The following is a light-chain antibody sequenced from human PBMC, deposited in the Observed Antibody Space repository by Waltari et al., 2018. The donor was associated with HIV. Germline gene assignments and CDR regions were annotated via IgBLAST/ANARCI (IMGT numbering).Light chain of an antibody. Sequence: SALTQPASVSGSPGQSITISCSGTSGDVGGYNFVPWSQKHPGKAPKLIIYNVSSRPSGVSIRFSGSRSANTASLTISGLQVEDEADYFCSSYTSSGPRYVLFGGGTRLTVL. V-gene: IGLV2-14*03. CDR1: SGDVGGYNF. CDR2: NVS. CDR3: SSYTSSGPRYVL. J-gene: IGLJ2*01.